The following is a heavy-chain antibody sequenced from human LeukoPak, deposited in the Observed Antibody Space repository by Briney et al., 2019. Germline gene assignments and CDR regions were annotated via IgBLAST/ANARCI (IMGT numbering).Heavy chain of an antibody. CDR2: ISAYNGNT. CDR3: ARVGYYYDSSGLLDHAFDI. D-gene: IGHD3-22*01. J-gene: IGHJ3*02. V-gene: IGHV1-18*01. CDR1: GYTFTSYG. Sequence: ASVKVSCKASGYTFTSYGISWVRQAPGQGLEWMGWISAYNGNTNYAQKLQGRVTMTTDTSTSTAYMELRSLRSDDTAVYYGARVGYYYDSSGLLDHAFDIWGQGTMVTVSS.